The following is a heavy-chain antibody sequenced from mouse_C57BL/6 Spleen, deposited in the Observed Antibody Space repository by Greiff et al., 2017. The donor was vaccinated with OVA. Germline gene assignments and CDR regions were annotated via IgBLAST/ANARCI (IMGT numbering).Heavy chain of an antibody. CDR2: IDPSDSYT. V-gene: IGHV1-69*01. CDR1: GYTFTSYW. J-gene: IGHJ3*01. Sequence: QVQLQQPGAELVMPGASVKLSCKASGYTFTSYWMHWVKQRPGQGLEWIGEIDPSDSYTNYNQKFKGKSTLTVDKSSSTAYMQLSSLTSEDAAVYCCAREGGFADWGKGTLVTVAA. CDR3: AREGGFAD.